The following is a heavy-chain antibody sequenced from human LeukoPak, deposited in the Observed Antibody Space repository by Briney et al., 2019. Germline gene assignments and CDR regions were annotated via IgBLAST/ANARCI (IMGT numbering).Heavy chain of an antibody. V-gene: IGHV4-34*01. D-gene: IGHD6-13*01. CDR1: GGSFSGYY. Sequence: ETLSLTCAVYGGSFSGYYWSWIRQPPGKGLEWIGEINHSGSTNYNPSLKSRVTISVDTSKNQFSLKLSSVTAADTAVYYCARVSSSWYQKGVFDYWGQGTLVTVSS. J-gene: IGHJ4*02. CDR2: INHSGST. CDR3: ARVSSSWYQKGVFDY.